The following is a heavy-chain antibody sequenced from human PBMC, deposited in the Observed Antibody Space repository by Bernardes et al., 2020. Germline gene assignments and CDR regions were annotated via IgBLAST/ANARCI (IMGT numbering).Heavy chain of an antibody. D-gene: IGHD6-19*01. Sequence: ASVKVSCKASGYTFTSYDINWVRQATGQGLEWMGWMNPNSGNTGYAQKFQGRVTMTRNTSISTAYMELSSLRSEDTAVYYCARDPEYSSGYNPRIDDYWGQGTLVTVSS. CDR2: MNPNSGNT. CDR1: GYTFTSYD. CDR3: ARDPEYSSGYNPRIDDY. V-gene: IGHV1-8*01. J-gene: IGHJ4*02.